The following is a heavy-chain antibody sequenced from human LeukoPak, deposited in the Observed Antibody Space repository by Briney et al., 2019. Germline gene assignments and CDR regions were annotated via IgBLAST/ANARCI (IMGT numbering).Heavy chain of an antibody. CDR3: ARDGGSYRRYFDY. CDR1: GFTFSTYS. D-gene: IGHD1-26*01. Sequence: GGSLRLSCAASGFTFSTYSMNWVRQAPGKGLEWVSYISSSSSTIYYADSVKGRFTISRDNAKNSLYLQMNSLRAEDTAVYYCARDGGSYRRYFDYWGQGTLVTVSS. V-gene: IGHV3-48*04. CDR2: ISSSSSTI. J-gene: IGHJ4*02.